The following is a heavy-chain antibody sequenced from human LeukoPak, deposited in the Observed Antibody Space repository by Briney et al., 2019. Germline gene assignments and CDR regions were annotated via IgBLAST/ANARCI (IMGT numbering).Heavy chain of an antibody. CDR1: GFTLRSYW. CDR2: INNAGSST. Sequence: GGSLRLSCVASGFTLRSYWMHWVRQVPGKGLVWVSRINNAGSSTNYADSVKGRFTISRDNAKNTLYLQMSSLRAEDTAVYFCARAYGMDVWGQGTTVTVSS. V-gene: IGHV3-74*01. CDR3: ARAYGMDV. J-gene: IGHJ6*02.